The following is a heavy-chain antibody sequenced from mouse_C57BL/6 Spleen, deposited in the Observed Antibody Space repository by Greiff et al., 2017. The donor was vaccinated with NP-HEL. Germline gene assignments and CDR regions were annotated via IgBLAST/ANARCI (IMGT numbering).Heavy chain of an antibody. CDR2: IYPGDGDT. Sequence: QVQLQPSGPELVKPGASVKISCKASGYAFSSSWMNWVKQRPGKGLEWIGRIYPGDGDTNYNGKFKGKATLTADKSSSTAYMQLSSLTSEDSAVYFCARSTMITFDYWGQGTTLTVSS. CDR1: GYAFSSSW. D-gene: IGHD2-4*01. V-gene: IGHV1-82*01. J-gene: IGHJ2*01. CDR3: ARSTMITFDY.